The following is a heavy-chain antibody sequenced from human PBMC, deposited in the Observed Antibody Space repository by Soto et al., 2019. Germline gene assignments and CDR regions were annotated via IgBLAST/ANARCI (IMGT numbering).Heavy chain of an antibody. V-gene: IGHV4-59*01. CDR1: GGSISSYY. J-gene: IGHJ4*02. CDR2: IYYSGST. CDR3: AREGDYYDY. Sequence: SDTLSLTCTVSGGSISSYYWSWIRQPPGKGLEWIGYIYYSGSTNYNPSLKSRVTISVDTSKNQFSLKLSSVTAADTAVYYCAREGDYYDYWGQGTLVTVSS.